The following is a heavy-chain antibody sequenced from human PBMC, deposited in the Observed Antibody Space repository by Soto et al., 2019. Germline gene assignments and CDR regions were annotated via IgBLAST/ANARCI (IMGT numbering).Heavy chain of an antibody. Sequence: QVQLVESGGGVVQPGRSLRLSCAASGFTFSSYGMHWVRQAPGKGLEWVAVIWYDGSNKYYADSVNGRFTISRDNSKNTLYLQMNSLRAEDTAVYYCARAGDYYYGMDVWGQGTTVTVSS. V-gene: IGHV3-33*01. CDR1: GFTFSSYG. CDR3: ARAGDYYYGMDV. CDR2: IWYDGSNK. J-gene: IGHJ6*02. D-gene: IGHD7-27*01.